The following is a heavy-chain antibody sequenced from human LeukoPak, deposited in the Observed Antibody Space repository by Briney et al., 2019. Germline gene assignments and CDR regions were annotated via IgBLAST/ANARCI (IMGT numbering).Heavy chain of an antibody. CDR2: IIPILGIA. CDR1: GGTFSSYA. D-gene: IGHD2-21*02. V-gene: IGHV1-69*04. J-gene: IGHJ4*02. Sequence: SVKVSCKASGGTFSSYAISWVRQAPGQGLEWMGRIIPILGIANYAQKFQGRVTITADKSTSTAYMELSSLRSEDTAVYYCAYGCGGDCYSDYWGQGTLVTVSP. CDR3: AYGCGGDCYSDY.